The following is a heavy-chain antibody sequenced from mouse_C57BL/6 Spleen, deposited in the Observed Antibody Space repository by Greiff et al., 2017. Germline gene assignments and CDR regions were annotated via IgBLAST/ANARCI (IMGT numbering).Heavy chain of an antibody. Sequence: VQLQQSGPELVKPGASVKISCKASGYTFTDYYMNWVKQSHGKSLEWIGDINPNNGGTSYNQKFKGKATLTVDKSSSTAYMELRSLTSEDSAVYYCANYGSRFAYWGQGTLGTVSA. D-gene: IGHD1-1*01. V-gene: IGHV1-26*01. CDR1: GYTFTDYY. J-gene: IGHJ3*01. CDR2: INPNNGGT. CDR3: ANYGSRFAY.